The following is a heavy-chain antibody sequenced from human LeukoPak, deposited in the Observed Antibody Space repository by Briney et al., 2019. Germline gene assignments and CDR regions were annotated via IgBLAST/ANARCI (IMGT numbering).Heavy chain of an antibody. CDR3: ARDEAAAGTFDY. J-gene: IGHJ4*02. Sequence: GGSLRLSCAASGFTFSDYYMSWIRQAPGKGLEWVSYIGSGGSTKYYADSVKGRFTISRDNSKNTLYLQMNSLRAEDTAVYYCARDEAAAGTFDYWGQGTLVTVSS. D-gene: IGHD6-13*01. CDR1: GFTFSDYY. V-gene: IGHV3-11*04. CDR2: IGSGGSTK.